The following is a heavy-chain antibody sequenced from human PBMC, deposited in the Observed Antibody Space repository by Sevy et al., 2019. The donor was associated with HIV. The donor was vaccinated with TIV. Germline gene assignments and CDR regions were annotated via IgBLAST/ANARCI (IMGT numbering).Heavy chain of an antibody. J-gene: IGHJ4*02. CDR3: AKEFYDFWSGYYYFNY. CDR2: ISYDGSNK. Sequence: GGSLRLSCAASGFTFSSYGMHWVRQAPGKGLEWVAVISYDGSNKYYADSVKGRFTISRDNSKNTLYLQMNSLRAEDTAVYYCAKEFYDFWSGYYYFNYWGQGTLVTVSS. V-gene: IGHV3-30*18. D-gene: IGHD3-3*01. CDR1: GFTFSSYG.